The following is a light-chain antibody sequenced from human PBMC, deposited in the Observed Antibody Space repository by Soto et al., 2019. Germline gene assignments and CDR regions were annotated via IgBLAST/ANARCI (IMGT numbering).Light chain of an antibody. Sequence: EIVLTQSPGTLSLSPGQRATLSCRASQSVSSSYLAWYQQKPGQPPRLLIYGASSRTTGIPDRFSGSGVGTDFTLTINRLEPEDCAVYYCLLFRGSPTFGPGSRVHI. CDR1: QSVSSSY. J-gene: IGKJ3*01. CDR2: GAS. V-gene: IGKV3-20*01. CDR3: LLFRGSPT.